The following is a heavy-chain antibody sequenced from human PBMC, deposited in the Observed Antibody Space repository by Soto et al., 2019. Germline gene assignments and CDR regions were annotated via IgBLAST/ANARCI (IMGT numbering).Heavy chain of an antibody. CDR1: GYTFTSYD. Sequence: ASVKVSCKASGYTFTSYDINWVRQATGQGLEWMGWMNPNSGNTGYAQKFQGRVTITRDTSASTVYMELSSLRSEDTAVYYCARGPLYWYFDLWGRGTLVTVSS. J-gene: IGHJ2*01. CDR2: MNPNSGNT. CDR3: ARGPLYWYFDL. V-gene: IGHV1-8*01.